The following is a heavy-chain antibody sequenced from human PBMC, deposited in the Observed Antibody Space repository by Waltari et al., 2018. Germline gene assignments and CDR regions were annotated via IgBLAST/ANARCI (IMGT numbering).Heavy chain of an antibody. J-gene: IGHJ2*01. Sequence: QLQLQESGPGLVKPSETLSLTCTVSGGSISSSSYYWGWIRQPPGKGLEWIGSIYYSGSTYYNPSLKSRVTISVDTSKNQFSLKLSSVTAADTAVYYWAKSGSTKDWYFDLWGRGTLVTVSS. CDR1: GGSISSSSYY. V-gene: IGHV4-39*07. CDR2: IYYSGST. CDR3: AKSGSTKDWYFDL. D-gene: IGHD1-26*01.